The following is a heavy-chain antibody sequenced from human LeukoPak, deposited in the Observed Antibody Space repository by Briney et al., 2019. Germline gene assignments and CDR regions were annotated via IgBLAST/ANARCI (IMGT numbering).Heavy chain of an antibody. D-gene: IGHD1-26*01. CDR1: GYTFTSYG. J-gene: IGHJ3*02. CDR2: ISAYNGNT. CDR3: AREVGATSRDAFDI. V-gene: IGHV1-18*01. Sequence: ASVKVSCKASGYTFTSYGISWVRQAPGQGLEWMGWISAYNGNTNYAQKLQGRVTMTTDTSTSTAYMELRSLRSDDTAVYYCAREVGATSRDAFDIWGQGTMVTVSS.